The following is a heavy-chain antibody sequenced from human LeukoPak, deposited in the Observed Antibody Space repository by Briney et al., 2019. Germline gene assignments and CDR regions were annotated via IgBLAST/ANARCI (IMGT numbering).Heavy chain of an antibody. D-gene: IGHD3-10*01. Sequence: GGSLRLSCAASGFTFSSYWMHWVRQAPGKGLVWVSRINSDGSSTSYADSVKGRFTISRDNAKNTLYLQMNSLRAEDTAVYYCARDRDYYGSGSSFDPWGQGTLVSVSS. CDR2: INSDGSST. V-gene: IGHV3-74*01. CDR3: ARDRDYYGSGSSFDP. J-gene: IGHJ5*02. CDR1: GFTFSSYW.